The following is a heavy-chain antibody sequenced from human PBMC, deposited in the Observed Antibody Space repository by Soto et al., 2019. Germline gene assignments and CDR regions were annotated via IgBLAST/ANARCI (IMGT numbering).Heavy chain of an antibody. CDR1: GGSFSCYY. CDR2: INHSGST. J-gene: IGHJ4*02. V-gene: IGHV4-34*01. CDR3: ARGFSVGATTSWYFDY. Sequence: SETQSLTCAVYGGSFSCYYWSWIRQPPGKGLEWIGEINHSGSTNYNPSLKSRVTISVDTSKNQFSLKLSSVTAADTAVYYCARGFSVGATTSWYFDYWGQGTLVTVS. D-gene: IGHD1-26*01.